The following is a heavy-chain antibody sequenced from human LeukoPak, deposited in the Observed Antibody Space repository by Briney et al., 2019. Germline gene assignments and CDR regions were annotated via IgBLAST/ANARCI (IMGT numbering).Heavy chain of an antibody. D-gene: IGHD6-6*01. CDR3: ARDTPLDMSSSGKFDY. CDR2: IQQDGSKK. V-gene: IGHV3-7*01. J-gene: IGHJ4*02. CDR1: GFTFSSYA. Sequence: GGSLRLSCAASGFTFSSYAMSWVRQAPGKGLEWVANIQQDGSKKYYVDSVKGRFTISRDNAKNSLYLQMNSLRAEDTAVYYCARDTPLDMSSSGKFDYWGQGTLVTVSS.